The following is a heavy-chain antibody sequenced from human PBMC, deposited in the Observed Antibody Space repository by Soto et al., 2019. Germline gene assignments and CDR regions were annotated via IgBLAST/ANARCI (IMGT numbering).Heavy chain of an antibody. CDR2: ISYDGSNK. J-gene: IGHJ3*02. D-gene: IGHD3-16*01. CDR1: GFTFSSYA. V-gene: IGHV3-30-3*01. Sequence: QVQLVESGGGVVQPGRSLRLSCAASGFTFSSYAMHWVRQAPGKGLEWVAVISYDGSNKYYADSVKGRFTISRDNSKNTLYLQMNSLRAEDTAVYYCARDPGGPMGEAFDIWGQGTMVTVSS. CDR3: ARDPGGPMGEAFDI.